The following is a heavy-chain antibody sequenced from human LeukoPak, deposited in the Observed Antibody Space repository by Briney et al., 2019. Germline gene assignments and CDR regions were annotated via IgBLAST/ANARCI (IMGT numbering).Heavy chain of an antibody. CDR1: GXTFDDYG. CDR2: INWNGGTT. D-gene: IGHD1-26*01. Sequence: PGGSLRLSCVASGXTFDDYGVSWVRQAPGKGLEWVSGINWNGGTTTYADSVKGRFTISRDNAKNSLYLQMNSLRVEDTAFYYCARNSGANVYTYSFQYWGRGTLVTVSS. CDR3: ARNSGANVYTYSFQY. V-gene: IGHV3-20*04. J-gene: IGHJ4*02.